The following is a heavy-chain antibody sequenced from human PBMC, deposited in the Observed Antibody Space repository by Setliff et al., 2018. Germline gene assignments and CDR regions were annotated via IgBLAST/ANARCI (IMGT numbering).Heavy chain of an antibody. Sequence: ASVKVSCKASGYTFTSYYMHWVRQAPGQGLEWMGIINPSGGSTSYAQKFQGRVTMTRDTSTSTVYMELSSLRSEDTAVYYCARERTPTYYYDSSGYYFNDAFDIWGQGTMVT. D-gene: IGHD3-22*01. CDR2: INPSGGST. CDR3: ARERTPTYYYDSSGYYFNDAFDI. V-gene: IGHV1-46*01. CDR1: GYTFTSYY. J-gene: IGHJ3*02.